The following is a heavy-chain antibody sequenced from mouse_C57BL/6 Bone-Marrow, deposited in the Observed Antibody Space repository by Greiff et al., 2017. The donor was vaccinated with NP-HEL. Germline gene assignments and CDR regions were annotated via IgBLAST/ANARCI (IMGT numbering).Heavy chain of an antibody. CDR3: TKSYWYFDV. CDR2: IDPENGDT. V-gene: IGHV14-4*01. Sequence: EVQLVESGAELVRPGASVKLSCTASGFNIKDDYMHWVKQRPEQGLAWIGWIDPENGDTEYASKFQGKATITADTSSNTAYLQLSSLTSEDTAVYYCTKSYWYFDVWGTGTTVTVSS. CDR1: GFNIKDDY. J-gene: IGHJ1*03.